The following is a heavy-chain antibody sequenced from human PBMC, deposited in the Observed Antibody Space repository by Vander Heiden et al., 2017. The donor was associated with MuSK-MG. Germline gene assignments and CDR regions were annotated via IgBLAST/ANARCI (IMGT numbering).Heavy chain of an antibody. CDR1: GGTISSYS. CDR2: IYDSRST. V-gene: IGHV4-59*01. J-gene: IGHJ3*02. CDR3: ARRNAFDI. Sequence: QVQLQASGSGLVKPSETLSLTCTVAGGTISSYSWSWIRQRTGKGLEGIGYIYDSRSTSYNPAHESRVTISVDTSKNQFSLKLSSVTAAATDVYYWARRNAFDIWGKGTMVTVSS.